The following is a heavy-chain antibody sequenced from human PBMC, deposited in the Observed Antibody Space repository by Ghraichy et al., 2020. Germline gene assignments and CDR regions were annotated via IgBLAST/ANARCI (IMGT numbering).Heavy chain of an antibody. CDR3: ARDPIAVAGTGYNDY. V-gene: IGHV3-7*01. CDR1: GFTFSSYW. Sequence: GESLNISCAASGFTFSSYWMSWVRQAPGKGLEWVANIKKNGSEKYYVDSVKGRFTISRDNAKNSLYLQMNSLRAEDTAVYYCARDPIAVAGTGYNDYWGQGTLVTVSS. CDR2: IKKNGSEK. J-gene: IGHJ4*02. D-gene: IGHD6-19*01.